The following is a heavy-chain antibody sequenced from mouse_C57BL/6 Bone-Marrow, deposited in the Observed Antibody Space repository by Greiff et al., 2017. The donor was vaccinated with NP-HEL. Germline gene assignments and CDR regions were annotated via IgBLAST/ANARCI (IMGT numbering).Heavy chain of an antibody. Sequence: EVQLVESGPGLVKPSQSLSLTCSVTGYSITSGYYWNWIRQFPGNKLEWMGYISYDGSNNYNPSLKNRISITRDTSKNQFFLKLNSVTTEDTATYYCARGWDYWGQGTLVTVSA. V-gene: IGHV3-6*01. J-gene: IGHJ3*01. D-gene: IGHD4-1*01. CDR1: GYSITSGYY. CDR3: ARGWDY. CDR2: ISYDGSN.